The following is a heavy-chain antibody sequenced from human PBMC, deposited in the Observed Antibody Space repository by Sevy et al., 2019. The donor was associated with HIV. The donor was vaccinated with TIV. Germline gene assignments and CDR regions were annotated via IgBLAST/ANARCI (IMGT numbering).Heavy chain of an antibody. J-gene: IGHJ6*02. V-gene: IGHV3-53*01. CDR3: AREDIVLGEDNYYGMDV. CDR2: LYSGGRI. Sequence: GVSLRLSCAASGFSVSSNYMSWVRQAPGKGPEWVSVLYSGGRISYADSVQGRFTISRDNSKNTLYLQMNSLRAEDTAVYYCAREDIVLGEDNYYGMDVWGQGTTVTVSS. D-gene: IGHD3-16*01. CDR1: GFSVSSNY.